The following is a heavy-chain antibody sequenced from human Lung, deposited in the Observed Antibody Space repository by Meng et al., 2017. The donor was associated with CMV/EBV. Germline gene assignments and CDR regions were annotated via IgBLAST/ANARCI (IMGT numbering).Heavy chain of an antibody. J-gene: IGHJ1*01. D-gene: IGHD3-10*01. V-gene: IGHV4-4*02. CDR3: LRRSGGSV. CDR2: IPHRGSS. Sequence: QVQLRASGPALVKPSEHLSLTCAVSGDSITNHNWWAWVRQPPGKGLEWIGEIPHRGSSAYNPSLKSRVSMSIDKSKNQFSLKLTSVTAADTAVYHCLRRSGGSVWGQGTLVTVSS. CDR1: GDSITNHNW.